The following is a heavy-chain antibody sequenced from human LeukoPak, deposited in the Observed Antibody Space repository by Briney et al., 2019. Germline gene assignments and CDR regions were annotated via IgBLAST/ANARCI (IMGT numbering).Heavy chain of an antibody. CDR1: GYSFTSYW. J-gene: IGHJ4*02. CDR2: IYPGDSDT. D-gene: IGHD3-10*01. V-gene: IGHV5-51*01. CDR3: ARSHYYGSGSDDY. Sequence: GESLKISCKGSGYSFTSYWIGWVRQMPGKGLEWMGMIYPGDSDTRYSPSIQCQVTISADKSISTAYLQWSSLKASDTAMYYCARSHYYGSGSDDYWGQGTLVTVSS.